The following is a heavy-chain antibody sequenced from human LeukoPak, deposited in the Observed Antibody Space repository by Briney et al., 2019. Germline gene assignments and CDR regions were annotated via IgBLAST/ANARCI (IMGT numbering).Heavy chain of an antibody. Sequence: PETLSLTCAVYGGSFSGYYWTWIRQPPGEGLGWIGEISQTGSTNYNPSLKSRVTISLDTSKNQFSLKLNSVTAADTALYYCARRQGRDSYYIVAYYFDYWGQGSLVTVSS. CDR1: GGSFSGYY. V-gene: IGHV4-34*01. CDR2: ISQTGST. D-gene: IGHD3-10*01. J-gene: IGHJ4*02. CDR3: ARRQGRDSYYIVAYYFDY.